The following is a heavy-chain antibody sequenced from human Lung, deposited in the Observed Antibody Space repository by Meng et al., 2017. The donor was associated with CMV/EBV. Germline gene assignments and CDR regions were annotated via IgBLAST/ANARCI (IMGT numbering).Heavy chain of an antibody. CDR3: ARGYDFWSAYYLIDP. J-gene: IGHJ5*02. CDR1: GYTFSTYT. V-gene: IGHV1-18*01. Sequence: ASXXVSXLXXGYTFSTYTIIWVRQAPGQGLEWMGWISPYNGDTNYAPKFQGRVSMTTDTSTSTAYLELRSLRSDDTAVYYCARGYDFWSAYYLIDPWGQAXLVTFSS. CDR2: ISPYNGDT. D-gene: IGHD3-3*01.